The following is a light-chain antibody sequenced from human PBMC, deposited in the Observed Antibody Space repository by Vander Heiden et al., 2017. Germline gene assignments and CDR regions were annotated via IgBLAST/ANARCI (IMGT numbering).Light chain of an antibody. J-gene: IGLJ1*01. CDR2: DTN. V-gene: IGLV1-44*01. Sequence: PGQRVPISCSGSSSNIVSHPVNWYQQLPRAAPIRLIYDTNLTTSGVPTRISGSKSATSAAKAINGLLPEEEADDYCEAWENTRNGLYVFGAGTRVAVL. CDR1: SSNIVSHP. CDR3: EAWENTRNGLYV.